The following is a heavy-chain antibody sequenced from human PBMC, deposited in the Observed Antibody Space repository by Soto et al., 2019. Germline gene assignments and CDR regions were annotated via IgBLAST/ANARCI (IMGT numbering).Heavy chain of an antibody. CDR1: GYTFTSYA. Sequence: ASVKVSCKASGYTFTSYAISWVRQAPGQGLEWMRWISAYNGNTNYAQNLRGRVTMTTDASTRTAYMELRSLRYDDTAVYYCAKAIDIVVVPAAIPEDYYYGMDVWGQGTTVTVSS. CDR2: ISAYNGNT. V-gene: IGHV1-18*01. D-gene: IGHD2-2*01. CDR3: AKAIDIVVVPAAIPEDYYYGMDV. J-gene: IGHJ6*02.